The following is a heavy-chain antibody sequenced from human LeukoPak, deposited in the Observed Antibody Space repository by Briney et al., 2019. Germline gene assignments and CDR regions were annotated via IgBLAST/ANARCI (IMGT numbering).Heavy chain of an antibody. V-gene: IGHV3-74*03. CDR3: ARRYYDSSGYDY. CDR2: INGGGSST. Sequence: GGSLRLSCAVSGFTFSSHWMHWVRQAPGKGLVWVSRINGGGSSTTYADSVKGRFTISRDNAKNTLYLHMNSLRDDDTAVYYCARRYYDSSGYDYWGQGTLVTVSS. CDR1: GFTFSSHW. J-gene: IGHJ4*02. D-gene: IGHD3-22*01.